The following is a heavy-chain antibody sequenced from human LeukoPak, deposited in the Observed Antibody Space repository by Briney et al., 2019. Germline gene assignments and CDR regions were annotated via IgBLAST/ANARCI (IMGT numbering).Heavy chain of an antibody. V-gene: IGHV1-69*04. CDR2: IIPILGIA. CDR1: GYTFTSYD. D-gene: IGHD3-10*01. Sequence: GASVKVSCKASGYTFTSYDINWVRQAPGQGLEWMGRIIPILGIANYAQKFQGRVTITADKSTSTAYMELSSLRSEDTAVYYCARDRGGTMVRNFDYWGQGTLVTVSS. CDR3: ARDRGGTMVRNFDY. J-gene: IGHJ4*02.